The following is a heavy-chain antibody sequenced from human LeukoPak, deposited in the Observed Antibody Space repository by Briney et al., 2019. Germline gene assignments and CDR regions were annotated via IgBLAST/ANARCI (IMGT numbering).Heavy chain of an antibody. CDR2: ISGSGTTT. D-gene: IGHD2-15*01. Sequence: GGSLRLSCAASGFTFRSYGMSWVRQAPGKGLEWVSVISGSGTTTDYADSVKGRFTISRDNSKNTLYLQMNCLRAEDTAVYYCAKGVRPVLAATYFDYWGQGTLVTVS. J-gene: IGHJ4*02. CDR1: GFTFRSYG. V-gene: IGHV3-23*01. CDR3: AKGVRPVLAATYFDY.